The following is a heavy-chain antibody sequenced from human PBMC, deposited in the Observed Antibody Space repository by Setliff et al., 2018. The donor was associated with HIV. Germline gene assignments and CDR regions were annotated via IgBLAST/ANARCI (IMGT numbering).Heavy chain of an antibody. J-gene: IGHJ5*01. Sequence: PGESLKISCKGFGYSFSDNWIGWVRQMPGKGLEWMGIIYPDDSATRYSPSFQGQVTISADKSINTAYMRWRSQRASDTAMYFCAKHGFERKSPYNWFDSWGQGTLVTVSS. CDR1: GYSFSDNW. CDR3: AKHGFERKSPYNWFDS. D-gene: IGHD3-16*01. CDR2: IYPDDSAT. V-gene: IGHV5-51*01.